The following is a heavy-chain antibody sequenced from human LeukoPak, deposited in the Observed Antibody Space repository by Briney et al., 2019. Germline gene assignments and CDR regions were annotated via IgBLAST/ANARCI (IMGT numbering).Heavy chain of an antibody. CDR3: AKDHRRDGYNFDRY. V-gene: IGHV3-33*06. CDR2: IWYDGSNK. CDR1: GFTFSSYG. Sequence: GGSLRLSCAASGFTFSSYGMHWVRQAPGKGREWVAVIWYDGSNKYYADSVKGRFTISRDNSKNTLYLQMNSLRAEDTAVYYCAKDHRRDGYNFDRYWGQGTLVTVSS. J-gene: IGHJ4*02. D-gene: IGHD5-24*01.